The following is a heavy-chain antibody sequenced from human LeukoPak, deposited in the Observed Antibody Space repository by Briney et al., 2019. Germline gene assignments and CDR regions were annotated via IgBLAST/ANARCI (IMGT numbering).Heavy chain of an antibody. CDR3: ARLAYCGGDCYFNYYYYMDV. CDR2: INPNSGGT. V-gene: IGHV1-2*02. CDR1: GYTFTGYY. D-gene: IGHD2-21*02. J-gene: IGHJ6*03. Sequence: ASVKVSCKASGYTFTGYYMHWVRQAPGQGLEWMGWINPNSGGTNYAQKFQGRVTMTRDTSISTAYMELSRLRSDDTAVYYCARLAYCGGDCYFNYYYYMDVWGKGTTVTISS.